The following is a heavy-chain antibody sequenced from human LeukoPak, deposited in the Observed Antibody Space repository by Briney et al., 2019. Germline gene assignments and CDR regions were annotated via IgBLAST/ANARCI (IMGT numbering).Heavy chain of an antibody. V-gene: IGHV3-53*01. J-gene: IGHJ4*02. D-gene: IGHD3-10*01. CDR2: IYTGGTT. Sequence: GGSLRLSCAASEFSVSSNYMSWVRQAPGKGLEWVSLIYTGGTTYYADSVKGRFTISRDKTENTLYLQMNSLRAEDTAVYYCARDTGYGSGSFDYWGQGTLVTVSS. CDR3: ARDTGYGSGSFDY. CDR1: EFSVSSNY.